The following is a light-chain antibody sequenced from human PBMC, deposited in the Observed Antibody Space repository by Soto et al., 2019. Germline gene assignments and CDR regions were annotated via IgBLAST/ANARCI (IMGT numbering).Light chain of an antibody. Sequence: EIVMTQSPATLSVSPGDSAALSCRASQSVSSNLAWYQQKPGQAPSLLIYDISARATGIPTRFSGSGSGTEFTLTISSLQSEDFAVYYCQQYNDWPLTFGGGTKVDIK. J-gene: IGKJ4*01. V-gene: IGKV3D-15*01. CDR2: DIS. CDR3: QQYNDWPLT. CDR1: QSVSSN.